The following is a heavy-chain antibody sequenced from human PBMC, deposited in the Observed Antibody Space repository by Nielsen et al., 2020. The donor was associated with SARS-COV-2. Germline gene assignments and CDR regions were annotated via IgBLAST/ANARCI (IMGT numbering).Heavy chain of an antibody. CDR3: ARSDPNYDSSGYYGL. D-gene: IGHD3-22*01. V-gene: IGHV3-30*04. CDR2: ISYDGSNK. Sequence: GGSLRLSCAAPGFTFSSYDMHWVRQAPGKGLEWVAVISYDGSNKCYADSVKGRFTISRDNSRNTLYLQMNSLRAEDTAVYYCARSDPNYDSSGYYGLWGQGTLVTVSS. CDR1: GFTFSSYD. J-gene: IGHJ4*02.